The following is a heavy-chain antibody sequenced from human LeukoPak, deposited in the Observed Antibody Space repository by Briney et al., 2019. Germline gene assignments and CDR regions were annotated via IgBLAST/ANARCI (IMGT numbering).Heavy chain of an antibody. CDR2: IKQDGSEE. V-gene: IGHV3-7*01. J-gene: IGHJ4*02. Sequence: GGSLRLSCAASGFTFRTYWMSWVRQAPGKGLEWVANIKQDGSEEYYVDSVKGRFTIFRDNAKDSLYLQMHSLRVEDTAVYYCARDEEGPTDLGQGTLVTVSS. CDR1: GFTFRTYW. CDR3: ARDEEGPTD.